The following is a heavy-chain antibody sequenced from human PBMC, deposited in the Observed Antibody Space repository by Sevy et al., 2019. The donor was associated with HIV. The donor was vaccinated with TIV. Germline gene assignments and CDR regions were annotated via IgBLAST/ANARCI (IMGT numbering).Heavy chain of an antibody. CDR2: IYYSGST. D-gene: IGHD3-3*01. V-gene: IGHV4-39*01. CDR3: ARLGEHGDFWSGYYFLDP. Sequence: SETLSLTCTVSGGSISSSSYYWGWIRQPPGKGLEWIGSIYYSGSTYYYPSLKSRVTISVDTSKNQFSLKLSSVTAADTAVYYCARLGEHGDFWSGYYFLDPWGQGTLVTVSS. CDR1: GGSISSSSYY. J-gene: IGHJ5*02.